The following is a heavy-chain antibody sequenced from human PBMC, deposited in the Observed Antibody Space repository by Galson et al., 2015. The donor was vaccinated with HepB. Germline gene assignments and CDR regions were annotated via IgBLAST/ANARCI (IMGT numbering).Heavy chain of an antibody. CDR1: GFTFDDYA. J-gene: IGHJ4*02. D-gene: IGHD6-13*01. V-gene: IGHV3-9*01. CDR3: AKDIATADYYFDY. CDR2: ISWNSATI. Sequence: SLRLSCAASGFTFDDYAMHWVRQAPGKGPEWISGISWNSATIGYVGSVKGRFTISRDNAKNSLYLQMNSLRTEDTALYYCAKDIATADYYFDYWGRGTLVTVSS.